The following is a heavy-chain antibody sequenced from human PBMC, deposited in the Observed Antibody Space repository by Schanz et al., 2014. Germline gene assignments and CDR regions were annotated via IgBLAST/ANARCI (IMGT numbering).Heavy chain of an antibody. J-gene: IGHJ4*02. CDR1: GFTFSNYV. V-gene: IGHV3-23*04. CDR3: AKPPPGYLITWYTYYFVS. CDR2: ITYNGDST. Sequence: VQLVESGGGLVKPGGSLRLSCAASGFTFSNYVMDWVRQAPGTGLEWVASITYNGDSTYYTDSVKGRFTISRDNSRNTLYLQMDGLRAEDTAVYYCAKPPPGYLITWYTYYFVSWGQGTLVTVSS. D-gene: IGHD1-1*01.